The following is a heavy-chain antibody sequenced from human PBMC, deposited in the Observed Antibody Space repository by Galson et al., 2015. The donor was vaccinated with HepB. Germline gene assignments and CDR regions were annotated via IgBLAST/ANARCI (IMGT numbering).Heavy chain of an antibody. V-gene: IGHV3-66*01. J-gene: IGHJ6*03. CDR2: IYSGGST. CDR3: ARDHRVGIAVAGTVLSDYYYYYYMDV. CDR1: GFTVSSNY. D-gene: IGHD6-19*01. Sequence: SLRLSCAASGFTVSSNYMSWVRQAPGKGLEWVSVIYSGGSTYYADSVKGRFTISRDNSKNTLYLQMNSLRAEDTAVYYCARDHRVGIAVAGTVLSDYYYYYYMDVWGKGTTVTVSS.